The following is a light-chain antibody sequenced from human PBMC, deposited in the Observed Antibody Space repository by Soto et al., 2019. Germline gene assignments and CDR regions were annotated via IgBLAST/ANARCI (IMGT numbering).Light chain of an antibody. CDR1: SSNIGAGYD. Sequence: QSVLTQPPSVSGAPGQRVTISCTGSSSNIGAGYDVHWYQQLPGTASKVLIYGNSNRPSGVPDRFSGSKSGTSASLAITGLQAEDEADYYCQSYDSSLSAVVFGGGTKVTVL. J-gene: IGLJ2*01. CDR2: GNS. V-gene: IGLV1-40*01. CDR3: QSYDSSLSAVV.